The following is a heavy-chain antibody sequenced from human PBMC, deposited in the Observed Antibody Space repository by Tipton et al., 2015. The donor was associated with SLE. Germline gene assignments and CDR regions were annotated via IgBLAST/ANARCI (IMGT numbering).Heavy chain of an antibody. J-gene: IGHJ4*02. D-gene: IGHD6-19*01. CDR2: IYHTGST. CDR3: VSGRGSGWYLYFDY. CDR1: GGSIRSADYS. Sequence: TLSLTCAVSGGSIRSADYSWSWIRQPPGKGLEWIGYIYHTGSTHYNPSLKSRVTMSVDTSNNEFSLRLSSMTAADTAVYYCVSGRGSGWYLYFDYWGRGTLVAVSS. V-gene: IGHV4-30-2*01.